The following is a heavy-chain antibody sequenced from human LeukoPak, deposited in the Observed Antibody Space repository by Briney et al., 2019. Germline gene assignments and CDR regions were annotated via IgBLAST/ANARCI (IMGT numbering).Heavy chain of an antibody. Sequence: GGSLRLSCAASGFTINFYTMNWVRQAPGKGLEWVSSISSSSNVIYYAGLVKGQFTISRDNAKNSLYLQMNNLTAVDTAVYYCARNYRSSSSHFYYWGQGSLVTVSS. D-gene: IGHD6-6*01. CDR2: ISSSSNVI. CDR3: ARNYRSSSSHFYY. J-gene: IGHJ4*02. CDR1: GFTINFYT. V-gene: IGHV3-21*01.